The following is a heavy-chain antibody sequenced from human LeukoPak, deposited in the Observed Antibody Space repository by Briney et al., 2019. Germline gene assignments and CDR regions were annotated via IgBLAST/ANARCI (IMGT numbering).Heavy chain of an antibody. V-gene: IGHV1-69*04. Sequence: SVTVSCTASGGTFSSYAISWVRQAPGQGLEWMGRIIPILGIANYAQKFQGRVTITADKSTSTAYMELSSLRSEDTAVYYCARDPELAVAANYFDYWGQGTLVTVSS. CDR1: GGTFSSYA. CDR2: IIPILGIA. D-gene: IGHD6-19*01. CDR3: ARDPELAVAANYFDY. J-gene: IGHJ4*02.